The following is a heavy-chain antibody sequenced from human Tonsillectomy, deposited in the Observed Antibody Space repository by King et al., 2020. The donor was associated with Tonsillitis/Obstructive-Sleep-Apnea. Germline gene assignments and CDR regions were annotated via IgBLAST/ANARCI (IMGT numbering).Heavy chain of an antibody. CDR3: ARDLYPLLQDYYYYYMDV. CDR2: INPNSGGT. CDR1: GYTFTGYY. Sequence: QLVQSGAEVKKPGASVKVSCKASGYTFTGYYMHWVRQAPGQGLEWMGRINPNSGGTNYAQKFQGRVPMTRDTSISTAYMELSRLRSNDTAVYYCARDLYPLLQDYYYYYMDVWGKGTTVTVSS. V-gene: IGHV1-2*06. D-gene: IGHD2-2*01. J-gene: IGHJ6*03.